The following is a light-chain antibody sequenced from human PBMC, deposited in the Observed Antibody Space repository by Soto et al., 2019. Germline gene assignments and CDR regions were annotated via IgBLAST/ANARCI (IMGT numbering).Light chain of an antibody. CDR1: TGAVTSGHY. CDR3: LLSYRRSYWL. Sequence: QAVVTQEPSLTVSPGGTVTLTCDSSTGAVTSGHYPFWFQQKPGQAPRTLIYDTSNKHSWTPARFSGSLLGGKAALTLSGAQPEDEAEYYCLLSYRRSYWLFGGGTKLTVL. J-gene: IGLJ3*02. CDR2: DTS. V-gene: IGLV7-46*01.